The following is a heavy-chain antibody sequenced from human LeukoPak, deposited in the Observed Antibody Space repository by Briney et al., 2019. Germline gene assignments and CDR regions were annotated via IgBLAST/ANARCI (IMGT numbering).Heavy chain of an antibody. CDR2: IRYDGSNK. J-gene: IGHJ4*02. D-gene: IGHD5-18*01. V-gene: IGHV3-30*02. CDR1: GFTFSSYG. CDR3: AKDRLPLGGYSYGF. Sequence: GGSLRLSCAASGFTFSSYGMHWVRQAPGKGLEWVAFIRYDGSNKYYADSVKGRFAISRDDSKNTLYLQMNSLRAEDTAVYYCAKDRLPLGGYSYGFWGQGTLVTVSS.